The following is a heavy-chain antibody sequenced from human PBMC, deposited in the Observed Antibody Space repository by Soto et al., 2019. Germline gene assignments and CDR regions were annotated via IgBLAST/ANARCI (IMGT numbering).Heavy chain of an antibody. V-gene: IGHV4-4*07. CDR2: VYTSGST. CDR1: GVSISSYS. J-gene: IGHJ4*02. Sequence: PSETLSLSCTVSGVSISSYSWSWIRQPAENGLEWIGRVYTSGSTYSNPSLKSRVTMSVDTSKHQFSLNLSSVTAADTAVYYCARDPNYYDSSGYPNGLFDYWGQGALVTVSS. CDR3: ARDPNYYDSSGYPNGLFDY. D-gene: IGHD3-22*01.